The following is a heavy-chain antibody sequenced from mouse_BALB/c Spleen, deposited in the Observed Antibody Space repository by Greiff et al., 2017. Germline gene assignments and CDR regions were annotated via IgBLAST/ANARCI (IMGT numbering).Heavy chain of an antibody. CDR2: IYPYNGGT. D-gene: IGHD1-1*01. CDR1: GYTFTDYN. J-gene: IGHJ3*01. Sequence: EVQLQESGPELVKPGASVKISCKASGYTFTDYNMHWVKQSHGKSLELIGYIYPYNGGTGYNQKFKSKATLTVDNSSSTAYMELRSLTSEDSAVYYCARGYGSSPFAYWGQGTLVTVSA. V-gene: IGHV1S29*02. CDR3: ARGYGSSPFAY.